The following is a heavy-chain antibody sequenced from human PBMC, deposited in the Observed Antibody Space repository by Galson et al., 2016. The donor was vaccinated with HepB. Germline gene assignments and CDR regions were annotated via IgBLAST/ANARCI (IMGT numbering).Heavy chain of an antibody. J-gene: IGHJ4*02. Sequence: SLRLSCAASGISFSQYGMYWVRQAPGKGLEWVAAINKDGSKKYYGESVEGRFTISRDNSRNTLYLQMDSLRAEDAAMYYCAGNNWICGEARCSAQDYWGQGTLVIVSS. V-gene: IGHV3-33*07. CDR3: AGNNWICGEARCSAQDY. CDR2: INKDGSKK. CDR1: GISFSQYG. D-gene: IGHD1-20*01.